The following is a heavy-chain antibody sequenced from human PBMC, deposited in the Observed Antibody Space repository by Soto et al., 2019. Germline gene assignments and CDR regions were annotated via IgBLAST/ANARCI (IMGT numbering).Heavy chain of an antibody. V-gene: IGHV1-8*01. D-gene: IGHD6-19*01. Sequence: GASVKVSCEASGYTFTSYDINWVRQATGQGLEWMGWMNPTSGNTGYTQKFQGRVTMTRDTSISTAYMELSSLRSEDTAVYYCARRPPGYSSGWYIMAFDIWGQGTMVTVSS. CDR3: ARRPPGYSSGWYIMAFDI. CDR1: GYTFTSYD. CDR2: MNPTSGNT. J-gene: IGHJ3*02.